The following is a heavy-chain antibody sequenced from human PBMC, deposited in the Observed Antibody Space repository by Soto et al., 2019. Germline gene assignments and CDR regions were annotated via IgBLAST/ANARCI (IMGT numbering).Heavy chain of an antibody. J-gene: IGHJ5*02. CDR1: GGSISSGGYY. V-gene: IGHV4-31*03. D-gene: IGHD6-13*01. Sequence: TLSLTCTVSGGSISSGGYYWSWILQHPGKGLEWIGYIYYSGSTYYNPSLKSRVIISVDTSKNQFSLKLSSVTAADTAVYYCARVFSDSSSFFEPWGQGTLVTVSS. CDR3: ARVFSDSSSFFEP. CDR2: IYYSGST.